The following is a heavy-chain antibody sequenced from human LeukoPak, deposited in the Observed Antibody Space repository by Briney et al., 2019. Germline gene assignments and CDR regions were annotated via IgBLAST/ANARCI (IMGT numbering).Heavy chain of an antibody. J-gene: IGHJ4*02. CDR3: ARVSVRLGELSFGY. Sequence: SETLSLTCTVSGGSISSYYWRWIRQPPGKGLEWIGYIYYSGSTNYNPSLKSRVTISVDTSKNQFSLKLSSVTAADTAVYYCARVSVRLGELSFGYWGQGTLVTVSS. D-gene: IGHD3-16*02. CDR1: GGSISSYY. V-gene: IGHV4-59*01. CDR2: IYYSGST.